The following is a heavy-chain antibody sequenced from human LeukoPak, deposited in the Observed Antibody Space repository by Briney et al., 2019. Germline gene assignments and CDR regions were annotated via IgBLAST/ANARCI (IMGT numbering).Heavy chain of an antibody. Sequence: PGGSLRLSCAASGFTFSSYSMNWVRQAPGKGLEWVSSISSSSSYIYYADSVKGRFTISRDNAKNSLYLQMNSLRAEDTAVYYCAREYSSSWYPYYYYMDVWGKGTTVTVSS. CDR2: ISSSSSYI. D-gene: IGHD6-13*01. CDR1: GFTFSSYS. V-gene: IGHV3-21*01. CDR3: AREYSSSWYPYYYYMDV. J-gene: IGHJ6*03.